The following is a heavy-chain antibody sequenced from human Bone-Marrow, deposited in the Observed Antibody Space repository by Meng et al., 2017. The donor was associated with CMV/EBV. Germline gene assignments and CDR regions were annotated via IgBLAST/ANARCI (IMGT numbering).Heavy chain of an antibody. CDR2: ISGSGGKT. Sequence: GESLKISCAASGFTFSSYAMSWVRQAPGKGLEWVSAISGSGGKTYYADSVKGRFTISRDNSKNTLYLQMNSLRAEDTAVYYCAKDRTHSGSYYPYYFDYWGQGTLVTVSS. J-gene: IGHJ4*02. V-gene: IGHV3-23*01. CDR1: GFTFSSYA. D-gene: IGHD1-26*01. CDR3: AKDRTHSGSYYPYYFDY.